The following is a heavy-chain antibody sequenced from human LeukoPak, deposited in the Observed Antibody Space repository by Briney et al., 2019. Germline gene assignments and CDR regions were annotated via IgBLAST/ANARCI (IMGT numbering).Heavy chain of an antibody. V-gene: IGHV3-21*01. Sequence: PGGSLRPSCAASGFTFSSYSMNWVRQAPGKGLEWVSSISSSSSYIYYADSVKGRFTISRDNAKNSLYLQMNSLRAEDTAVYYCARDRIVATIGLSHYWGQGTLSPSPQ. J-gene: IGHJ4*02. D-gene: IGHD5-12*01. CDR2: ISSSSSYI. CDR1: GFTFSSYS. CDR3: ARDRIVATIGLSHY.